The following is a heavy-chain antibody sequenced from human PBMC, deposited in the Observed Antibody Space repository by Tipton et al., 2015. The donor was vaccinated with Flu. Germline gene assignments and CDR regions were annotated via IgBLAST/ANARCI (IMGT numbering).Heavy chain of an antibody. J-gene: IGHJ4*02. CDR2: INHSGST. V-gene: IGHV4-34*01. CDR1: GGSFSGYY. D-gene: IGHD2-15*01. Sequence: TLSLTCAVYGGSFSGYYWSWIRQPPGKGLEWIGEINHSGSTNYNPSLKSRVTISVDTSKNQFSLKLRSVTAADTAVYYCAVGDCSGGSCYSRRRPFDYWGQGTLVTVSS. CDR3: AVGDCSGGSCYSRRRPFDY.